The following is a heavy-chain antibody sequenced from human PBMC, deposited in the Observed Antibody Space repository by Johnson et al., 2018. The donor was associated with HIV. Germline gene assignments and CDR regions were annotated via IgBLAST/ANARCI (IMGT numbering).Heavy chain of an antibody. Sequence: QVQLVESGGGVVQPGRSLRLSCAASGFTFSSYAMHWVRQAPGKGLEWVAVISYDGSNKYYADSVKGRFIISRDNFRNTLYLQMDSLRPEDTALYYCARGRKDIESSDGLDNDGFDMWGQGTLVTVSS. D-gene: IGHD2-2*03. J-gene: IGHJ3*02. V-gene: IGHV3-30-3*01. CDR1: GFTFSSYA. CDR2: ISYDGSNK. CDR3: ARGRKDIESSDGLDNDGFDM.